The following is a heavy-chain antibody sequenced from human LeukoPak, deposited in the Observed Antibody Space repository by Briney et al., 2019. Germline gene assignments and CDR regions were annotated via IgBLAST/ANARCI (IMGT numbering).Heavy chain of an antibody. Sequence: GGSLGLSCTASGFIFSSFAMNWVRQAPGKGLEWVSGISASGGNTNYADSVKGRFTISRDNSQNTLYLQMDSLRAEDTAIYYCAKDFYESSGYSFDYWGQGTLVAVSS. V-gene: IGHV3-23*01. CDR1: GFIFSSFA. CDR2: ISASGGNT. J-gene: IGHJ4*02. D-gene: IGHD3-22*01. CDR3: AKDFYESSGYSFDY.